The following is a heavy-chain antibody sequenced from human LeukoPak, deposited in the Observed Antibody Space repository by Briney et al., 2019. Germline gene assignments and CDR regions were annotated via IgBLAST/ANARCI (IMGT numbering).Heavy chain of an antibody. Sequence: ASVTVSCKASGYTFTSYDINWVRQATGQGLEWMGWMNPNSGNTGYAQKFQGRVTITRNTSISTAYMELSSLRSEDTAVYYCARGGGGSDFWENAFDIWGQGTMVTVSS. J-gene: IGHJ3*02. V-gene: IGHV1-8*03. D-gene: IGHD3-3*01. CDR1: GYTFTSYD. CDR3: ARGGGGSDFWENAFDI. CDR2: MNPNSGNT.